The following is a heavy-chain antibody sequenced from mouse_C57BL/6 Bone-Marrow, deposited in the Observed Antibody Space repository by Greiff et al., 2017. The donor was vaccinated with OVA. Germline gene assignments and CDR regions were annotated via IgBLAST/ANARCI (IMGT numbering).Heavy chain of an antibody. J-gene: IGHJ1*03. CDR2: IDPENGDT. D-gene: IGHD1-1*01. CDR1: GFNIKDDY. Sequence: VQLQQSGAELVRPGASVKLSCTASGFNIKDDYMHWVKQRPEQGLEWIGWIDPENGDTEYASKFQGKATITADTSSNTAYLQLSSLASEDTAVYYCTTPTTLVDFDVWGTGTTVTVSS. CDR3: TTPTTLVDFDV. V-gene: IGHV14-4*01.